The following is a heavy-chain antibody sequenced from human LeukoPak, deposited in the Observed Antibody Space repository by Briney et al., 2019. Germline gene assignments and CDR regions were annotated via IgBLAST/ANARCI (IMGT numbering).Heavy chain of an antibody. CDR3: ARDGFGSYFSLDY. Sequence: GGSLRLSCAASGFTFSNFAMTWVRQAPGKGLEWVSSIVGSSSTYYADSLKGRFTISRDNAKNSLYLQMNSLRAEDTAVYYCARDGFGSYFSLDYWGQGTLVTVSS. CDR2: IVGSSST. J-gene: IGHJ4*02. CDR1: GFTFSNFA. D-gene: IGHD3-10*01. V-gene: IGHV3-21*01.